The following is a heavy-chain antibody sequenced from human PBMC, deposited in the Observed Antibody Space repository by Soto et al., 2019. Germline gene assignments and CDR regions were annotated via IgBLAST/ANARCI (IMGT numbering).Heavy chain of an antibody. D-gene: IGHD3-16*01. CDR3: AGLTCAVLHAYYAFDI. Sequence: SETLSLTCTVSRGSINSHYWSWIRQSPGKGLEYIGYISYSGSTNYNPSLKSRPTISVDTSKNQFSLKLTSVTAADTAVYYCAGLTCAVLHAYYAFDIWVQGTMV. CDR1: RGSINSHY. V-gene: IGHV4-59*08. J-gene: IGHJ3*02. CDR2: ISYSGST.